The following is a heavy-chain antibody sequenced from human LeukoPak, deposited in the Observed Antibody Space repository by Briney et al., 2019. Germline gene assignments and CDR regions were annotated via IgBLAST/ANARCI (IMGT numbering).Heavy chain of an antibody. Sequence: GASVKVSCKTSGYTFTSSGITWVRQAPGQGLEWMGWISTYNGYSKYAQNLQGRVTMTADTSTSTAYMELRSLRSDDTAVYYCARALSDDFWSGYQDHWGQGTLVTVSS. J-gene: IGHJ4*02. D-gene: IGHD3-3*01. CDR3: ARALSDDFWSGYQDH. CDR2: ISTYNGYS. CDR1: GYTFTSSG. V-gene: IGHV1-18*01.